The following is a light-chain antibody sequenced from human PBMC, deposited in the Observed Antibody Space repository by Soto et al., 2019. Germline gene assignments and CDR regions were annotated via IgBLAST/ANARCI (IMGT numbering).Light chain of an antibody. Sequence: QSALTQPASVSGSPGQSITISCTGTSRDVGGYNYVSWHQQHPGKAPKVIITEVSNRPSGVSNRFSGSKSGNTASLTISGLQADDEADYYCCLYIGATTYVFGTGTKLTVL. CDR1: SRDVGGYNY. CDR2: EVS. V-gene: IGLV2-14*01. CDR3: CLYIGATTYV. J-gene: IGLJ1*01.